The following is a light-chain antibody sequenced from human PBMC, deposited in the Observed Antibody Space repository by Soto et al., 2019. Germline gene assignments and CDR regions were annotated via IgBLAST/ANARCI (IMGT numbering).Light chain of an antibody. V-gene: IGLV2-14*01. CDR2: EVS. J-gene: IGLJ1*01. CDR1: SSDVDGHEF. CDR3: SSFTTTTTLYI. Sequence: QSVLTQPASVSGSPGQSITISCTGTSSDVDGHEFVSWYQQHPGKAPQLMIYEVSDRPSGVSSRFSGSKSGNTASLTISGLQAEDEADYYCSSFTTTTTLYIFGTGTKVTVL.